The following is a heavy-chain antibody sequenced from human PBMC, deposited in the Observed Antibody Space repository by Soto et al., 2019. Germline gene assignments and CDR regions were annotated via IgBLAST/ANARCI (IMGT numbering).Heavy chain of an antibody. V-gene: IGHV4-31*11. CDR3: AIYINPPSWFDP. CDR1: GGSISSSGYY. Sequence: QVQLQESGPGLVKPSQTLSLTCAVSGGSISSSGYYWSWIRQHPGKGLEWIGYIYYSRTTYYNPSLKSRVSISVPTSKNQFSLRLSSVTAADTAVYYCAIYINPPSWFDPWGQGTLVTVSS. CDR2: IYYSRTT. J-gene: IGHJ5*02.